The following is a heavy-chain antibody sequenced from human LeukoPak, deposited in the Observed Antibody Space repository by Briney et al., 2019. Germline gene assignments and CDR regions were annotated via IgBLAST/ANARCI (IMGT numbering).Heavy chain of an antibody. CDR1: GLTFPFSSYR. CDR3: ARGGGTAMVFYYYYMDV. V-gene: IGHV3-74*01. J-gene: IGHJ6*03. D-gene: IGHD5-18*01. CDR2: INTDGSDT. Sequence: PGGSLRLSCAASGLTFPFSSYRMHWVRQPPGKGLVWVSYINTDGSDTVYADSVKGRFIVSRDNAKNSLYLQMNSLRAEDTAVYYCARGGGTAMVFYYYYMDVWGKGTTVTISS.